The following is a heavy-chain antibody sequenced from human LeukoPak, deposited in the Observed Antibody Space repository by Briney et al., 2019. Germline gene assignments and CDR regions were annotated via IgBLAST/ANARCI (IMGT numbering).Heavy chain of an antibody. CDR1: GYSFTRYA. CDR3: ARVDGFYGSGSYYDY. J-gene: IGHJ4*02. Sequence: GASVKVSCKASGYSFTRYAISWVRRAPGQGLEWMGWISAYNDYTKYAQSFQGRVTMTTDTSTTTAYMELRSLRSDDTAVYYCARVDGFYGSGSYYDYWGQGTLVTVSS. CDR2: ISAYNDYT. D-gene: IGHD3-10*01. V-gene: IGHV1-18*01.